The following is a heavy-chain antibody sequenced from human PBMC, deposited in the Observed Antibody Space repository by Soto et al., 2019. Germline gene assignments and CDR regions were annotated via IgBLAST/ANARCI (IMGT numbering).Heavy chain of an antibody. V-gene: IGHV3-33*08. CDR2: IGYDGSNK. CDR3: ARDLPYCSGGSCYRTSYYYYHGMDV. CDR1: GFTFISYG. J-gene: IGHJ6*02. Sequence: LTVSWSAYGFTFISYGLHRVRQAPVTGVPWVALIGYDGSNKYYADSVKDRFTISRDNSKNTLYLQMNSLRAEDTAVYYCARDLPYCSGGSCYRTSYYYYHGMDVWGQGSTVSASS. D-gene: IGHD2-15*01.